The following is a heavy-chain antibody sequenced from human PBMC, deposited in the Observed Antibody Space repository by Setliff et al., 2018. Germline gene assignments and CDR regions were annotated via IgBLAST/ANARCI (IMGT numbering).Heavy chain of an antibody. CDR1: GGTFRNYG. D-gene: IGHD3-22*01. CDR2: IIPIFGTA. J-gene: IGHJ4*02. V-gene: IGHV1-69*05. CDR3: ARERGSYDSSTHYTYYFDY. Sequence: SVKVSCKASGGTFRNYGISWVRQAPGQGLDWMGGIIPIFGTANYAQKFQGRVTITTDDSTNTAYMGLSSLRSEDTAVYFCARERGSYDSSTHYTYYFDYWGQGTLVTVSS.